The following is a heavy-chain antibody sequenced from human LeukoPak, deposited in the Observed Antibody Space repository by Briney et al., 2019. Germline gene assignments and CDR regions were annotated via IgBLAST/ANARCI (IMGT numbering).Heavy chain of an antibody. Sequence: GESLKISCQVSGYIFTDYWIGWVRQMPGKGLESMGIIYPGDSDTAYSPFFQGQVTISADKSISTTYLQWSSLKASDTAIYYCARRTGNFDYWGQGTLVTVSS. J-gene: IGHJ4*02. CDR1: GYIFTDYW. CDR3: ARRTGNFDY. V-gene: IGHV5-51*01. CDR2: IYPGDSDT. D-gene: IGHD1-1*01.